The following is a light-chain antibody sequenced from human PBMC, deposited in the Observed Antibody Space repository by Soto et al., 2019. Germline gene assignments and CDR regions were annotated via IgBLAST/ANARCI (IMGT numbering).Light chain of an antibody. J-gene: IGKJ1*01. CDR2: GAS. Sequence: EIVMTQSPATLSVSPGERATLSCRASQSVSSNLAWYQQKPGQAPRLLIYGASTRATGIPARFSGSGSGTAFYLTISSLQSEDFAVYYCQQYNNWPQTFGQGTKVEIK. V-gene: IGKV3-15*01. CDR3: QQYNNWPQT. CDR1: QSVSSN.